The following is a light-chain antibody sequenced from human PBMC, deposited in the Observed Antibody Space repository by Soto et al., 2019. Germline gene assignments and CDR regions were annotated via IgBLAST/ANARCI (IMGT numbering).Light chain of an antibody. CDR3: QQRSNWPPWT. CDR2: GAS. V-gene: IGKV3-15*01. J-gene: IGKJ1*01. CDR1: QTVYNN. Sequence: EVVMTQSPATLSVSPGERVTLFCRASQTVYNNLAWFQQKPGQAPRLLXYGASTRATGIPARFSGSGSGTEFTLTISSLEPEDFAVYYGQQRSNWPPWTFGQGTKVDIK.